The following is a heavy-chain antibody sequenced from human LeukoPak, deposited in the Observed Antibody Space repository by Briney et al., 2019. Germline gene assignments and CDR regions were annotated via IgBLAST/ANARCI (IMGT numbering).Heavy chain of an antibody. V-gene: IGHV1-46*01. Sequence: GASVKVSCKASGYTFTSYDINWVRQATGQGLEWMGIINPSGGSTSYAQKFQGRVTMTRDMSTSTVYMELSSLRSEDTAVYYCARAYFHYDKPHDYWGQGTLVTVSS. CDR3: ARAYFHYDKPHDY. CDR2: INPSGGST. D-gene: IGHD2/OR15-2a*01. CDR1: GYTFTSYD. J-gene: IGHJ4*02.